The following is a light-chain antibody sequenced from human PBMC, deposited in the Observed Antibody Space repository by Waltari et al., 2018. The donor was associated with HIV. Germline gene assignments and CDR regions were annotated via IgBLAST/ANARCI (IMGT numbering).Light chain of an antibody. Sequence: DIQMPPSPSSLSASVGDRVTITCRASQSVSTYLNWYQYKPGKAPKLLIYAASSLQSGVPSRFSGSGSGTDFTLTISSLQRDDSATYYCQESHSSSLTFGGGTGVEI. CDR1: QSVSTY. CDR2: AAS. J-gene: IGKJ4*01. CDR3: QESHSSSLT. V-gene: IGKV1-39*01.